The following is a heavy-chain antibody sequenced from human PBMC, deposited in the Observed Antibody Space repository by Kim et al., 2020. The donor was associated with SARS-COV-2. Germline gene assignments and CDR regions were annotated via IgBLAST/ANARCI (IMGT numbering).Heavy chain of an antibody. Sequence: KSYHKDGAAYVKGRFIISRDDSKNSLSLEMNSLKTEDTAVYYCARGANSDYWGQGTLVTVSS. D-gene: IGHD2-15*01. V-gene: IGHV3-72*01. CDR3: ARGANSDY. CDR2: KSYHK. J-gene: IGHJ4*02.